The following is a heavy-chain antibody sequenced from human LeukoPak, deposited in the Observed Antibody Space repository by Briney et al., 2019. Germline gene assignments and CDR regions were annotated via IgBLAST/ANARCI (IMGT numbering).Heavy chain of an antibody. J-gene: IGHJ4*02. Sequence: SETLSLTCTVSGGSISSSSYYWGWIRQPPGKGLEWIGSFHYSYTTQYNPSLKSRITISVDTSKNQFSLKLSSVTAADTAVYYCARLGKDDYDSSGYKYYFDYWGQGTLVTVSS. D-gene: IGHD3-22*01. CDR3: ARLGKDDYDSSGYKYYFDY. CDR2: FHYSYTT. V-gene: IGHV4-39*01. CDR1: GGSISSSSYY.